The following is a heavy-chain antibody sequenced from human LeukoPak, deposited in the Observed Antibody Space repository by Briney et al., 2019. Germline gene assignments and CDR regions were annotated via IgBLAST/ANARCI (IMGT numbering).Heavy chain of an antibody. CDR2: TYYRSKWYN. V-gene: IGHV6-1*01. CDR3: ARGLRENCGGDCHPVDC. D-gene: IGHD2-21*02. CDR1: GDSVSSSSAA. Sequence: SQTLSLTCAISGDSVSSSSAAWNWIRQSPSRGLEWLGRTYYRSKWYNDYAVSVKSRITINPDTSKNQFSLQLNSVTPEDTAVYYCARGLRENCGGDCHPVDCWGQGTLVTVSS. J-gene: IGHJ4*02.